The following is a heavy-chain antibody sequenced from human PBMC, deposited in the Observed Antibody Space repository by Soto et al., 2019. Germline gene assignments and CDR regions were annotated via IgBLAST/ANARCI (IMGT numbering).Heavy chain of an antibody. D-gene: IGHD2-2*02. CDR1: GYAFTGYY. V-gene: IGHV1-2*02. CDR3: ARGAVVVPAAIRIVNWFDP. J-gene: IGHJ5*02. Sequence: ASVKVSFKASGYAFTGYYMHWVRQAPGQGLEWMGWINPNSGGTNYAQKFQGRVTMTRDTSISTAYMELSRLRSDDTAVYYCARGAVVVPAAIRIVNWFDPWGQGTLVTVSS. CDR2: INPNSGGT.